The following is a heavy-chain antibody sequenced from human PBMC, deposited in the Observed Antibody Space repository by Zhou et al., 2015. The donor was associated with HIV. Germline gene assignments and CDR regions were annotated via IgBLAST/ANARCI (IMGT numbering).Heavy chain of an antibody. J-gene: IGHJ5*01. D-gene: IGHD4-17*01. CDR1: GGTFSSYA. CDR3: ASGLGTAHYGDYFKFDL. CDR2: IIPLFGTL. Sequence: QVLLVQSGAEVKKPGSSVRVSCKASGGTFSSYAVSWVRQAPGQGLEWMGGIIPLFGTLTYAQKFQGRVTITADESANTVYMDLNSLRSEDAALYFCASGLGTAHYGDYFKFDLWGQGTPVTVSS. V-gene: IGHV1-69*01.